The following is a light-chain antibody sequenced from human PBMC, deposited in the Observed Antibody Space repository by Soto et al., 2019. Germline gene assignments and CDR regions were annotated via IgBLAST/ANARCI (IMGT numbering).Light chain of an antibody. V-gene: IGLV2-23*03. CDR2: EGS. Sequence: QSVLTQPASVSGSPGQSITISCTGTSSDDGSYNLVSWYQQHPGKAPKLMIYEGSKRPSGVSNRFSGSKSGNTASLTISGLQVEDEADYYCCSYAGSSTFLYVFGTGTKVTVL. CDR1: SSDDGSYNL. J-gene: IGLJ1*01. CDR3: CSYAGSSTFLYV.